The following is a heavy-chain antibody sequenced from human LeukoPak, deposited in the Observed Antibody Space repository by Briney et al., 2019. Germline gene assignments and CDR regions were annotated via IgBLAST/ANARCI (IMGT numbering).Heavy chain of an antibody. CDR3: AKDRFQYYYDSSGPFDY. Sequence: GGSLRLSCAASGFTFSSYAMSWVRQAPGKGLEWVSAISGSGGSTYYADSVKGRFTISRDNSKNTLYLQMNSMRAEDTAVSYCAKDRFQYYYDSSGPFDYWGQGTLVTVSS. CDR2: ISGSGGST. CDR1: GFTFSSYA. D-gene: IGHD3-22*01. J-gene: IGHJ4*02. V-gene: IGHV3-23*01.